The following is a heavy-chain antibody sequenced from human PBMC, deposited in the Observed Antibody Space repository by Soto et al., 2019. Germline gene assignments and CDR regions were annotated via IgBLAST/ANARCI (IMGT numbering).Heavy chain of an antibody. Sequence: ASVKLSCKASGYTFTSYVSSWVRQAPGQGLEWMGWISAYNGNTNYAQKLQGRVTMTTDTSTSTAYMELRSLRSDDTAVYYCARVMVRGVPYYYYYGMDVWGQGTTVTVSS. CDR1: GYTFTSYV. CDR2: ISAYNGNT. CDR3: ARVMVRGVPYYYYYGMDV. V-gene: IGHV1-18*01. D-gene: IGHD3-10*01. J-gene: IGHJ6*02.